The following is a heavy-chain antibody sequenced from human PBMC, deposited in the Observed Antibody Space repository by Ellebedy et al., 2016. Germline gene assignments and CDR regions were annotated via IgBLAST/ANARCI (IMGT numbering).Heavy chain of an antibody. CDR3: ARSVISWYGDS. D-gene: IGHD6-13*01. CDR1: GYTFSSYS. CDR2: VSPYNGNT. Sequence: ASVKVSCKASGYTFSSYSISWVRQAPGQGLEWMGWVSPYNGNTYYAQNFQDRVTMTTDTSTTTAYMELRSLRSDDTALYYCARSVISWYGDSWGQGTLVTVSS. V-gene: IGHV1-18*01. J-gene: IGHJ4*02.